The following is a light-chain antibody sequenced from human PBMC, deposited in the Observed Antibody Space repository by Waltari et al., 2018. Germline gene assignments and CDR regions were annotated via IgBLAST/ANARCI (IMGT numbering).Light chain of an antibody. CDR3: QHRSSWPLT. V-gene: IGKV3-11*01. CDR1: QSVRNY. Sequence: EIVLIQSPATLALSPGERATLSCRASQSVRNYLAWFQQKPGQVPRLLIYDTSNRGTGVPARFSGSGSGTDFTLTISSLESEDFAVYYCQHRSSWPLTFGGGTKVQIK. J-gene: IGKJ4*01. CDR2: DTS.